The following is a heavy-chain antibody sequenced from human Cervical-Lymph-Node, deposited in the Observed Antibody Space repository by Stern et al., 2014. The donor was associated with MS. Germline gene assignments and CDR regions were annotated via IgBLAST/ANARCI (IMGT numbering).Heavy chain of an antibody. CDR2: VTYNGTNK. CDR1: GCTFKSYT. J-gene: IGHJ4*02. Sequence: VQLVESGGGVVQPGRSLRLSCSASGCTFKSYTMQWVRQPPGKGLEWVAVVTYNGTNKYYADSVKGRFTISRDNSKNILFLQMNSLRPEDAAVYYCAKYAETFDSWGQGTLVIVSS. V-gene: IGHV3-30-3*02. D-gene: IGHD5-24*01. CDR3: AKYAETFDS.